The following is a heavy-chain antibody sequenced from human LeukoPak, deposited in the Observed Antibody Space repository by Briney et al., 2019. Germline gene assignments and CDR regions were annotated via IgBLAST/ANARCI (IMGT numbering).Heavy chain of an antibody. CDR2: ISSSSSYI. J-gene: IGHJ4*02. CDR3: AKDTTAWYRFDY. D-gene: IGHD6-13*01. Sequence: GGSLRLSCAASGFTFSSFSMNWVRQAPGKGLEWVSSISSSSSYIYYADSLKGRFTISRDNAKNSLYLQMNSLRAEDTAVYYCAKDTTAWYRFDYWGQGTLVTVSS. CDR1: GFTFSSFS. V-gene: IGHV3-21*01.